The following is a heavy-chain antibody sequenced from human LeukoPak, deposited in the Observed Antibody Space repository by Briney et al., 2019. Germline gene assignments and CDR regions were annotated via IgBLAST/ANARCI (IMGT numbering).Heavy chain of an antibody. V-gene: IGHV3-23*01. CDR1: GFAFSSYA. CDR3: AKDIGSWFGELLGYFDY. CDR2: ISGSGGST. Sequence: GGSLRLSCAASGFAFSSYAMSWVRQAPGKGLEWVSAISGSGGSTYYADSVKGRFTISRDSSKNTLYLQMNSLRAEDTAVYYCAKDIGSWFGELLGYFDYWGQGTLVTVSS. J-gene: IGHJ4*02. D-gene: IGHD3-10*01.